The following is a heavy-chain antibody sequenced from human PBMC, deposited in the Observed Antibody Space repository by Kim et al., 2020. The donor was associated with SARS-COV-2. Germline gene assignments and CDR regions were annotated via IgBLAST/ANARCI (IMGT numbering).Heavy chain of an antibody. V-gene: IGHV4-61*01. CDR3: ARDEAIYGVKGPV. Sequence: SETLSLTCTVSGGSVSSGSYYWSWIRQPPGKGLEWIGYIYYSGSTNYNPSLKSRVTISVDTSKNQFSLKLSSVTAADTAVYYCARDEAIYGVKGPVWGQGTLVTVSS. D-gene: IGHD4-17*01. CDR1: GGSVSSGSYY. J-gene: IGHJ4*02. CDR2: IYYSGST.